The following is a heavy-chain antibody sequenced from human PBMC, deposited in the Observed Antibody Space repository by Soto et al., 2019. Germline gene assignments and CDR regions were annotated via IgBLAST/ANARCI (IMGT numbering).Heavy chain of an antibody. CDR2: ISAGSEGA. J-gene: IGHJ4*02. CDR3: ARDLWWYLH. CDR1: GFTFSSHA. D-gene: IGHD2-15*01. Sequence: EVQLLESGGGLVQPGGALRLSCAASGFTFSSHAMSWVRQAPGKGLEWISSISAGSEGAYYADSAKGRFTISRDNSNNTLYLQMNSLRAADTAVYYCARDLWWYLHWGQGTLVTVSS. V-gene: IGHV3-23*01.